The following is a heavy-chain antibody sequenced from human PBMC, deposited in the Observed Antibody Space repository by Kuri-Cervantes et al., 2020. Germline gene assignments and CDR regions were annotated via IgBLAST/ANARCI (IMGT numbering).Heavy chain of an antibody. D-gene: IGHD6-13*01. Sequence: GVSLNLPWAASGFTFSTYSMNSVRQAPGKGLEWVSSISSASRYIYYTDSVKGRFTISRDNAKNSLNLQMNDLRVEDTALYHCARAYSSSYYYHYYYMDVWGKGTAVTVS. CDR1: GFTFSTYS. V-gene: IGHV3-21*04. J-gene: IGHJ6*03. CDR2: ISSASRYI. CDR3: ARAYSSSYYYHYYYMDV.